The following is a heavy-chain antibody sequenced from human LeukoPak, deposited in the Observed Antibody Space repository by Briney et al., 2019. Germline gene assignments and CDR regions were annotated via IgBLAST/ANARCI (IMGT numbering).Heavy chain of an antibody. CDR2: IDSSGGYT. CDR1: GYTFNTYD. Sequence: GGSLRLSCAASGYTFNTYDMHWVRQTTGQGLEWISSIDSSGGYTYYAGSVKGRFTISRENDKNSLYLHMNSLRVGDTAVYSCVRGGEIGPDYWGHGTLVTVSS. J-gene: IGHJ4*01. CDR3: VRGGEIGPDY. D-gene: IGHD3-16*01. V-gene: IGHV3-13*01.